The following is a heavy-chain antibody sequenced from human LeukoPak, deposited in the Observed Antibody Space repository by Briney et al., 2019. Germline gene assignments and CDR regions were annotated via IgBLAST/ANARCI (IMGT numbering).Heavy chain of an antibody. CDR1: GGSISSYY. CDR3: ARHLSYGDPPDAFDI. CDR2: IYYSGST. V-gene: IGHV4-59*08. Sequence: SETLSLTCTVSGGSISSYYWSWIRQPPGKGLEWIGYIYYSGSTNYNPSLKSRVTISVDTSKNQFSLKLSSVTAADTAVYYCARHLSYGDPPDAFDIWGQGTMVTASS. J-gene: IGHJ3*02. D-gene: IGHD4-17*01.